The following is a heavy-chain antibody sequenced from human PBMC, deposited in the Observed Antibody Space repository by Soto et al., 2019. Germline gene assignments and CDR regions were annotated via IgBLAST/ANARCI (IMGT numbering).Heavy chain of an antibody. J-gene: IGHJ6*02. D-gene: IGHD1-26*01. CDR1: GGSISSHY. V-gene: IGHV4-59*11. CDR2: IYYRGST. CDR3: ARDGREASGMDV. Sequence: SETLSLTCTVSGGSISSHYWSWVRQAPGKGLEWIGHIYYRGSTTYNPSLRSRSTISVDTSNNQFSLRLNSVTTADTAVYYCARDGREASGMDVWGQGTKVTVSS.